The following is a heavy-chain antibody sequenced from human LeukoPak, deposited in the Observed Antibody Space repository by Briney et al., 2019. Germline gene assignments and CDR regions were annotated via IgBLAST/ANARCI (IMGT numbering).Heavy chain of an antibody. D-gene: IGHD6-6*01. CDR2: ISSGSGSM. Sequence: PGGSLRLSCAASGFTFNTYTMNWVRQAPGKGLEWVSSISSGSGSMFYIDSVRGRFTISRDNARNSLYLQMNSLRAEDTAVYYCARDHIAARPGWFDPWGQGTLVTVSS. V-gene: IGHV3-21*01. J-gene: IGHJ5*02. CDR1: GFTFNTYT. CDR3: ARDHIAARPGWFDP.